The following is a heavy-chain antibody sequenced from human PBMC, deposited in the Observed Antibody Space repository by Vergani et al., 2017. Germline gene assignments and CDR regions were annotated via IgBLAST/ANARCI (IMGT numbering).Heavy chain of an antibody. CDR1: GGSFSGYY. CDR2: INHGGST. CDR3: ARSSSSWYYFDY. V-gene: IGHV4-34*01. Sequence: QVQLQQWGAGLLKPSETLSLTCAVYGGSFSGYYWSWIRQHPGKGLEWIGEINHGGSTNYNPSLKSRVTISVDTSKNPFSLKLSSVTAADTAVYYCARSSSSWYYFDYWGQGTLVTVSS. J-gene: IGHJ4*02. D-gene: IGHD6-13*01.